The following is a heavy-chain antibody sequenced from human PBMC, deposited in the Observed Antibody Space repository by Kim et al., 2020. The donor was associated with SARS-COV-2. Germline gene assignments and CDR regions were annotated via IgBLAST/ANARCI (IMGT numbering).Heavy chain of an antibody. D-gene: IGHD3-10*01. CDR2: ISCYTGKT. Sequence: ASVKVSCKGSGYKFSDYGVSWVQQAPGQGLEWLGWISCYTGKTNYAQKMQDRVVMTTDTSTSTVHLELRSLRSDDTAIYYCARGYYYGSGPTWYYYGMDV. CDR3: ARGYYYGSGPTWYYYGMDV. V-gene: IGHV1-18*01. CDR1: GYKFSDYG. J-gene: IGHJ6*01.